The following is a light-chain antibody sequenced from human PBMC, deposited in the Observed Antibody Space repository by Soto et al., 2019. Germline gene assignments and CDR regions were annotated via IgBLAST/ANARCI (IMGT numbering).Light chain of an antibody. CDR2: WAS. Sequence: DIVMTQSPDSLAVSLGERATINCKSSQSVLYSSNNKNYLAWYQQKAGQPPKMLIYWASTRESGVPDRFSGSGSGTDFTLTISSLQAEDVEVYYCQQYDSIPITFGQGTRLEIK. J-gene: IGKJ5*01. CDR3: QQYDSIPIT. V-gene: IGKV4-1*01. CDR1: QSVLYSSNNKNY.